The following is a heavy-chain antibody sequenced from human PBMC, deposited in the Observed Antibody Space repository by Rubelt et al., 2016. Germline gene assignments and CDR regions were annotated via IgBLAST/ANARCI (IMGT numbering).Heavy chain of an antibody. D-gene: IGHD6-19*01. CDR3: TRDRGGGWYVSDASDI. J-gene: IGHJ3*02. CDR2: TWYDGSGK. V-gene: IGHV3-33*01. Sequence: VQLLESGGGVVQPGRSLRLSCVASGFSFSGYGMHWVRQAPGKGLEWVAVTWYDGSGKYYADSVKGRFTNSRDNSKNTLFLQMKSLRAEDTAMYYCTRDRGGGWYVSDASDIWGQGTMVTVSS. CDR1: GFSFSGYG.